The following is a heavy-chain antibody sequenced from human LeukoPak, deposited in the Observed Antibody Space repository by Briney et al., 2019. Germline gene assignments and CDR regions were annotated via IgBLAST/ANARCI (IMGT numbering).Heavy chain of an antibody. V-gene: IGHV1-2*02. CDR3: ARGPLKTGTRRINWFDP. J-gene: IGHJ5*02. CDR2: IKPNSGGT. CDR1: GYTFTGYY. D-gene: IGHD1-1*01. Sequence: ASVKVSCKASGYTFTGYYMHWGRQAPGQGLEWMGWIKPNSGGTNYAQKFQGRVTMTRDTSISTAYMELSRLRSDDTAVYYCARGPLKTGTRRINWFDPWGQGTLVTVSS.